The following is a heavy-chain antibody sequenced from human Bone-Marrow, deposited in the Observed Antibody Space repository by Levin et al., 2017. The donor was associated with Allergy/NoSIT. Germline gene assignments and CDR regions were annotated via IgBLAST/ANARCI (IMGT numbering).Heavy chain of an antibody. J-gene: IGHJ6*03. CDR1: GFTFSSYE. V-gene: IGHV3-48*03. Sequence: GGSLRLSCAASGFTFSSYEMNWVRQAPGKGLEWVSYISSSGSTIYYADSVKGRFTISRDNAKNSLYLQMNSLRAEDTAVYYCARVGGRYLDCMDVWGKGTTVTVSS. CDR2: ISSSGSTI. CDR3: ARVGGRYLDCMDV. D-gene: IGHD3-9*01.